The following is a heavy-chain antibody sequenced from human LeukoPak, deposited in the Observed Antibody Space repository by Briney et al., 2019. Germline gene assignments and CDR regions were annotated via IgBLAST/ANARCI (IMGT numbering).Heavy chain of an antibody. CDR3: TRSSSDWYSDY. D-gene: IGHD6-19*01. J-gene: IGHJ4*02. Sequence: GGSLRLSCAASGFTFSNYAMTWVRQAPGKGLEWVGFIRSKAYGGTTEYAASVKGRFIISRDDFKSIAYLQMNSLKTEDTAVYYCTRSSSDWYSDYWGQGTLVTVSS. CDR1: GFTFSNYA. CDR2: IRSKAYGGTT. V-gene: IGHV3-49*04.